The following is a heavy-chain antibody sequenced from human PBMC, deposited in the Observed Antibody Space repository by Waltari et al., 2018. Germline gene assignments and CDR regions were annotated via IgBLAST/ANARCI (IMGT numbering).Heavy chain of an antibody. V-gene: IGHV4-34*01. CDR2: INHSGST. Sequence: QVQLQQWGAGLLKPSETLSLTCAVYGGSFSGYYWSWIRQPPGKGLDWIGEINHSGSTNYNPSLKSRVTISVYTSKNQFSLKLSSVTAADTAVYYCARAQLRYFDWFHHDAFDIWGQGTMVTVSS. D-gene: IGHD3-9*01. J-gene: IGHJ3*02. CDR3: ARAQLRYFDWFHHDAFDI. CDR1: GGSFSGYY.